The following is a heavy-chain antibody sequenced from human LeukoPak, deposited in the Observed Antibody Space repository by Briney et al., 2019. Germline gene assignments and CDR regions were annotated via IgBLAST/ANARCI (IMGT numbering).Heavy chain of an antibody. J-gene: IGHJ4*02. V-gene: IGHV4-34*01. Sequence: SETLSLTCGVYGGPFSSYYWSWIRQPPGKGLEWVGEIDHSGSTSYNPSLKSRVTISVDTSKNQFSLKLTSVTAADTAVYYCARDSSGGYLWGQGTLVTVSS. CDR1: GGPFSSYY. CDR3: ARDSSGGYL. D-gene: IGHD1-26*01. CDR2: IDHSGST.